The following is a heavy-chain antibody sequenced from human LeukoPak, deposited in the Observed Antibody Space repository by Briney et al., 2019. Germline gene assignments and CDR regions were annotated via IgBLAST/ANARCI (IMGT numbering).Heavy chain of an antibody. CDR3: VRGAVGTGVWFDP. CDR1: GFTFSGYW. Sequence: GGSLRLSCAASGFTFSGYWMHWVRQAPGKGLEWVSRINTDGGITNYADSVKGRFTIYRDNAENTVHLQMNSLRADDTAVYYCVRGAVGTGVWFDPWGQGTLVTVSS. J-gene: IGHJ5*02. V-gene: IGHV3-74*01. CDR2: INTDGGIT. D-gene: IGHD1-26*01.